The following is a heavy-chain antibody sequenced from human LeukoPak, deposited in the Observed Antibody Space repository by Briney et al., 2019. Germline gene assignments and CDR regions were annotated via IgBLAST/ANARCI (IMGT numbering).Heavy chain of an antibody. Sequence: PSETLSLTCTVSGGSISSSSYYWSWIRQPPGKGLEWIGYIYYSGSTNYNPSLKSRVTISVDTSKNQFSLKLSSVTAADTAVYYCARRINYFDYWGQGTLVTVSS. V-gene: IGHV4-61*05. CDR2: IYYSGST. CDR1: GGSISSSSYY. CDR3: ARRINYFDY. J-gene: IGHJ4*02.